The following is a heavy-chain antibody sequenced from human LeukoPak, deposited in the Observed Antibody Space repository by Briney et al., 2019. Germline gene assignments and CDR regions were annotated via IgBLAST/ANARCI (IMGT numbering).Heavy chain of an antibody. CDR3: SKDHWGGQLVPFDY. D-gene: IGHD6-13*01. Sequence: GGSLRLSCAASGFTLSSYGMHWVRQAPGKGLEWVAFIRYDGSNKYYADSVKGRFTISRDNSKNTLYLQMNSLRAEDTAVYYCSKDHWGGQLVPFDYCGQGTLVTVSS. CDR2: IRYDGSNK. J-gene: IGHJ4*02. V-gene: IGHV3-30*02. CDR1: GFTLSSYG.